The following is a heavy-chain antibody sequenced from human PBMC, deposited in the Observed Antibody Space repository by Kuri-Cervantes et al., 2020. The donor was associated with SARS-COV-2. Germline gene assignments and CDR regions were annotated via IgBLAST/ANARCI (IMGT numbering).Heavy chain of an antibody. CDR2: IYYSGST. Sequence: GSLRLSCTVSGGSISSHYWSWIRQPPGKGLEWIGYIYYSGSTNYNPSLKSRVTISVDTSKNQFSLKLSSVTAADTAVYYCARLGDYDFWSGFDYWGQGTLVTVSS. V-gene: IGHV4-59*11. D-gene: IGHD3-3*01. CDR3: ARLGDYDFWSGFDY. CDR1: GGSISSHY. J-gene: IGHJ4*02.